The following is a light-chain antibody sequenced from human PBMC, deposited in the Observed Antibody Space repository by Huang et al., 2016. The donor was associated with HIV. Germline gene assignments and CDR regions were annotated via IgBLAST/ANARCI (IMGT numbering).Light chain of an antibody. CDR2: GAS. Sequence: DIQMTQFPSSLSASVGDRVTITCRASQSIYRYLYWFQQKPGQAPELLIFGASNLQSGVPSRFSGSGSGTDFSLTISSLEPEDFATYYCQQSYSTPYTFGQGTKLEIK. CDR3: QQSYSTPYT. J-gene: IGKJ2*01. V-gene: IGKV1-39*01. CDR1: QSIYRY.